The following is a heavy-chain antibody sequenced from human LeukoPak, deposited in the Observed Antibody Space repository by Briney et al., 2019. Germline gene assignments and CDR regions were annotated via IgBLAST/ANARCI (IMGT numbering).Heavy chain of an antibody. J-gene: IGHJ4*02. CDR3: AHGGYPLTY. CDR1: GLTISNNY. CDR2: IYANGDT. Sequence: GGSLRLSCAASGLTISNNYWHWVRQAPGKGLEWVSIIYANGDTLYAASVRGRFTFSRDNSKNTLYLQMNSLRAEDTAVYYCAHGGYPLTYWGQGTLVTVSS. V-gene: IGHV3-66*01. D-gene: IGHD4-17*01.